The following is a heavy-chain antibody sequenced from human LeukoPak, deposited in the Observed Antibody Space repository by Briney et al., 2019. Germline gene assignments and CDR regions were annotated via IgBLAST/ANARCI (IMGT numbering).Heavy chain of an antibody. V-gene: IGHV3-74*01. Sequence: GGSLRLSCSASGFTFSSYWMHWVRQGPGKGLVWVSRINEDGSSTSYAESVRGRFTISRDNAKNTLYLQMNSLRAEDAAVYYCTTDTFGARDSWGQGTLVTVSS. CDR2: INEDGSST. CDR1: GFTFSSYW. J-gene: IGHJ4*02. CDR3: TTDTFGARDS. D-gene: IGHD3-10*01.